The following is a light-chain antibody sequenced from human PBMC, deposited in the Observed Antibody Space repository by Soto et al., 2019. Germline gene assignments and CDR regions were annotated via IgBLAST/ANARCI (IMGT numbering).Light chain of an antibody. V-gene: IGKV3-15*01. CDR3: QHYNNWPPWT. CDR1: QSVSSN. Sequence: EIVMTQCPATLSVSPGERATLSCRASQSVSSNLAWYQQKPGQAPRLLIYGASTRATGIPARFSGSGSGTEFILTISSLQSEDFAISYCQHYNNWPPWTFGQGTKVEIK. CDR2: GAS. J-gene: IGKJ1*01.